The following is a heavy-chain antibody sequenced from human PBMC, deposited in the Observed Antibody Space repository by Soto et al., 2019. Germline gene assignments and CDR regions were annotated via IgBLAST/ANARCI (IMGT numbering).Heavy chain of an antibody. Sequence: SGKVWYKATAGTFSSYDKSWVRQAPGQGLEWMGGIIPIFGTANYAQKFQGRVTITADESTSTAYMELSSLRSEDTAVYYCAYIAAAGSSTWFDPCVQGPLVTVTS. CDR1: AGTFSSYD. D-gene: IGHD6-13*01. V-gene: IGHV1-69*13. CDR3: AYIAAAGSSTWFDP. CDR2: IIPIFGTA. J-gene: IGHJ5*02.